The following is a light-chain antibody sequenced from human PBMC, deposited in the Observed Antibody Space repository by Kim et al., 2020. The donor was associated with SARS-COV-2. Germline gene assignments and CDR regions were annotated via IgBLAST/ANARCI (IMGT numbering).Light chain of an antibody. V-gene: IGKV3-11*01. CDR2: DAS. Sequence: LTPGEGATLSCRASQSISLSLSWYQHRPGQAPRLLVYDASNRATDIPARFSGSGSGTDFTLTISSLEPEDFALYYCQQRGDWPPTFGQGTKVDIK. J-gene: IGKJ1*01. CDR3: QQRGDWPPT. CDR1: QSISLS.